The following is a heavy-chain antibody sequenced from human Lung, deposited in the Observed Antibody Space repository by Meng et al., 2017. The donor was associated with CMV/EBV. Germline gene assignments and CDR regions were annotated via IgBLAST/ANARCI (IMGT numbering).Heavy chain of an antibody. CDR1: GYSISSPYY. CDR2: IYYSGNT. D-gene: IGHD3-16*01. V-gene: IGHV4-38-2*02. Sequence: SXTLSLXFPFSGYSISSPYYWGWIRQPPGMGLEWIGSIYYSGNTYYNPSLKSRVTISVDTSKNQFSLKLSSVTAADTAVYYCARDRRGSYVTGWGYWGQGXMVTVSS. CDR3: ARDRRGSYVTGWGY. J-gene: IGHJ4*02.